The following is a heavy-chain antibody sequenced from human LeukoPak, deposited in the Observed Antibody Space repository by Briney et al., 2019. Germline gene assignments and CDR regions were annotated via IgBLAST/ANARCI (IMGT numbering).Heavy chain of an antibody. J-gene: IGHJ6*02. Sequence: ASVKVSCKASGGTFSSYAISWVRQAPGQGLEWMGGIIPIFGTANYAQEFQGRVTITADESTSTAYMELSSLRSEDTAVYYCARPQDSSGYLTYYYYGMDVWGRGTRSPSP. CDR1: GGTFSSYA. D-gene: IGHD3-22*01. CDR3: ARPQDSSGYLTYYYYGMDV. V-gene: IGHV1-69*13. CDR2: IIPIFGTA.